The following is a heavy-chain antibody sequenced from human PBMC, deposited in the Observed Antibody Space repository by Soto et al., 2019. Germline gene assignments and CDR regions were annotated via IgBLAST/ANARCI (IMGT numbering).Heavy chain of an antibody. CDR3: AKGSVDIVVVVAAYYFDY. CDR2: ISGSGGST. J-gene: IGHJ4*02. D-gene: IGHD2-15*01. Sequence: GGSLRLSCAASGFTFSSYAMSWVRQAPGKXLEWVSAISGSGGSTYYADSVKGRFTISRDNSKNTLYLQMNSLRAEDTAVYYCAKGSVDIVVVVAAYYFDYWGQGTLVTVCS. CDR1: GFTFSSYA. V-gene: IGHV3-23*01.